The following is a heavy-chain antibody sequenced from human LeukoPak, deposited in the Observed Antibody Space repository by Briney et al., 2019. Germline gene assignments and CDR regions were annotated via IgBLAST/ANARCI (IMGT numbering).Heavy chain of an antibody. CDR2: TYSGGST. CDR3: ARGNDYGDYYFDY. Sequence: GGSLRLSCAASGFTVSSNYMNWVRQAPGKGLEWVSVTYSGGSTYYADSVKGRFTISRDNSKNTLYLQMNSLRAEDTAVYYCARGNDYGDYYFDYWGQGTLVTVSS. J-gene: IGHJ4*02. V-gene: IGHV3-66*01. CDR1: GFTVSSNY. D-gene: IGHD4-17*01.